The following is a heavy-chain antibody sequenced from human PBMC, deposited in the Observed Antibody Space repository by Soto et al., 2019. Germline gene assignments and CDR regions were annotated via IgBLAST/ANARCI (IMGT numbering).Heavy chain of an antibody. V-gene: IGHV1-8*01. D-gene: IGHD2-8*01. Sequence: QVQLVQSGAEVKKPGASVKVSCKASGYTFTSYDINWVRQATGQGLEWMGWMNPNSGNTGYAQKFQGRVTMTRNTSISTGYMELSSLRSEDTAVYYCARDGLRVYASAKYYYYGMDVWGQGTTVTVSS. CDR2: MNPNSGNT. CDR1: GYTFTSYD. CDR3: ARDGLRVYASAKYYYYGMDV. J-gene: IGHJ6*02.